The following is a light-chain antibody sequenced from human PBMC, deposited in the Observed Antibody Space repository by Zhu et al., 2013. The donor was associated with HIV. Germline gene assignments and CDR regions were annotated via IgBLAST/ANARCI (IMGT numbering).Light chain of an antibody. V-gene: IGLV2-14*01. CDR3: SSYAGSNSFV. CDR1: SSDVGAFNY. J-gene: IGLJ1*01. Sequence: QSALTQPASVSGSPGQSISISCTGTSSDVGAFNYVSWYQHHPGKAPQVIIYEVTNRPSGISNRFSGSKSGNTASLTVSGLQAEDEGDYYCSSYAGSNSFVFGSGTKVTVL. CDR2: EVT.